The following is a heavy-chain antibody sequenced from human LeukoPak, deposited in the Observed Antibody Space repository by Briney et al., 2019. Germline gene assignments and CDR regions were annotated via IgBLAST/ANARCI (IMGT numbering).Heavy chain of an antibody. J-gene: IGHJ5*02. V-gene: IGHV4-61*01. CDR1: GGSVSSGSYY. CDR2: IYYSGST. Sequence: SETLSLTCTVSGGSVSSGSYYWSWIRQPPGKGLERIGYIYYSGSTNYNPSLKSRVTISVDTSKNQFSLKLSSVTAADTAVYYCARGGYSSGWYPWFDPWGQGTLVTVSS. D-gene: IGHD6-19*01. CDR3: ARGGYSSGWYPWFDP.